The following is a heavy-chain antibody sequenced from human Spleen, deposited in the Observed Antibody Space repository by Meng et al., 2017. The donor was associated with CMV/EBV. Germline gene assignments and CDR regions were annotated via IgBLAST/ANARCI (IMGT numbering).Heavy chain of an antibody. D-gene: IGHD3-10*01. CDR3: ARVTSGFGTTFDY. CDR2: IYYSGST. Sequence: GSLRLSCTVSGGSISSYYWSWIRQPPGKGLEWIGYIYYSGSTNYNPSLKSRVTISVDTSKNQFSLKLSSVTAADTAVYYCARVTSGFGTTFDYWGQGALVTVSS. J-gene: IGHJ4*02. CDR1: GGSISSYY. V-gene: IGHV4-59*12.